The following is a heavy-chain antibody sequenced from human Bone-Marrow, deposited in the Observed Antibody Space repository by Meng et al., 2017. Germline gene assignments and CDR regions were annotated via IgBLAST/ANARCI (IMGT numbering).Heavy chain of an antibody. CDR1: GGSISSGSYY. J-gene: IGHJ6*02. CDR3: ARCRIAVAATNFYYYYYYGMDV. V-gene: IGHV4-61*02. Sequence: SETLSLTCTVSGGSISSGSYYWSWIRQPAGKGLEWIGRIYTSGSTNYNPSLKSRVTISVDTSKNQFSLKLTSVTAADTAVYYCARCRIAVAATNFYYYYYYGMDVWGQGTTVTVSS. D-gene: IGHD2-15*01. CDR2: IYTSGST.